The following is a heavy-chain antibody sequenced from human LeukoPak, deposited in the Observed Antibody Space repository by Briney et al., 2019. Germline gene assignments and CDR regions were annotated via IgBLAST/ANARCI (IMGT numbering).Heavy chain of an antibody. CDR1: GFTFSTYS. V-gene: IGHV3-48*02. CDR2: ISSSSSTI. D-gene: IGHD6-13*01. Sequence: GGSLRLSCAASGFTFSTYSMTWVRQAPGKGLEWVSYISSSSSTIYYADSVKGRFTISRDNARNSLYLQMNSLTDEDTAVYYRARDHYSRNDYWGQGTLVTVSS. CDR3: ARDHYSRNDY. J-gene: IGHJ4*02.